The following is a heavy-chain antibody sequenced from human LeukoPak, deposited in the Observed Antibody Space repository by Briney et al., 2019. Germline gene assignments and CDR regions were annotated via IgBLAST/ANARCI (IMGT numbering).Heavy chain of an antibody. J-gene: IGHJ6*03. CDR3: ASGLKAIFGVVRYYYYMDV. V-gene: IGHV1-69*06. CDR2: IIPIFGTA. CDR1: GGTFSSYA. D-gene: IGHD3-3*01. Sequence: SVKVSCKASGGTFSSYAISWVRQAPGQGLEWMGGIIPIFGTANYAQKFQGRVTITADKSTSTAYMELSSLRSEDTAVYYCASGLKAIFGVVRYYYYMDVWGKGTTVTVSS.